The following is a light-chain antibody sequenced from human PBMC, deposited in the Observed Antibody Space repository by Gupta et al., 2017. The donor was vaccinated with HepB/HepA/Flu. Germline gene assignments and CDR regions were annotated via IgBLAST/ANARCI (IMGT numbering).Light chain of an antibody. J-gene: IGKJ4*01. CDR2: GAS. Sequence: DIQMTQSPSSLSASIGDRVTITCRASQIIATSLNWYQQKPGKAPKLLIYGASNLQTGVPSRFSGSGSATDFTLTISSLQPEDFATYYCQHSNASPSLTFGGGSKVAI. V-gene: IGKV1-39*01. CDR1: QIIATS. CDR3: QHSNASPSLT.